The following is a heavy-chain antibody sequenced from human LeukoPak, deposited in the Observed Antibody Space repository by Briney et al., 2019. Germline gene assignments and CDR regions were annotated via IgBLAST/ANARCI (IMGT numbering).Heavy chain of an antibody. V-gene: IGHV1-2*02. Sequence: ASVKVSCKASGYTFTGYYMHWVRQAPGQGLEWMGWINPNSGGTNYAQKFQGRVTMTRDTSISTAYMELSRLRSDDTAVYYCARDSTYYYGSGSYYNVQFFDHWGQGTLVTVSS. CDR2: INPNSGGT. J-gene: IGHJ4*02. CDR1: GYTFTGYY. CDR3: ARDSTYYYGSGSYYNVQFFDH. D-gene: IGHD3-10*01.